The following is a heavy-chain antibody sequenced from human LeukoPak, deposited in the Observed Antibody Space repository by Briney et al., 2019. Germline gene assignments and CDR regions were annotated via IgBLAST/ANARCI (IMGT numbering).Heavy chain of an antibody. Sequence: ASVKVSCKASGYTFTNYDINWVRQATGQGLEWMGWMSPNSGNTGYAQKFQGRVTMTRNTSISTAYMELSSLRSEDTAVYFCARNQRAIYDSSGYWYNWFDPWGQGTLVTVSS. CDR1: GYTFTNYD. V-gene: IGHV1-8*01. CDR3: ARNQRAIYDSSGYWYNWFDP. CDR2: MSPNSGNT. D-gene: IGHD3-22*01. J-gene: IGHJ5*02.